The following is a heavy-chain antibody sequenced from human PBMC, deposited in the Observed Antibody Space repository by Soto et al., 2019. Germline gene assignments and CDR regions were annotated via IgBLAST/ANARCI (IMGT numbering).Heavy chain of an antibody. D-gene: IGHD3-22*01. Sequence: QVQLVESGGGVVQPGRSLRLSCAASGFTFSSHGMHWVRQAPGKGLEWVAVIWYDGSNKYYADSVKGRFTISRDNSKNTLYLQMNSLRAEDTAVYYCARDVGLDYYDSSGYSANWFDPWGQGTLVTVSS. J-gene: IGHJ5*02. CDR2: IWYDGSNK. CDR1: GFTFSSHG. CDR3: ARDVGLDYYDSSGYSANWFDP. V-gene: IGHV3-33*01.